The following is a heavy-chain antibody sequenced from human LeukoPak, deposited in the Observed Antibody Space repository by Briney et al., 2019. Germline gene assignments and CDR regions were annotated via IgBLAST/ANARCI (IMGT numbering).Heavy chain of an antibody. CDR2: INHSGST. Sequence: GSLRLSCAASGFTFSDYYMSWIRQPPGKGLEWIGEINHSGSTNYNPSLKSRVTISVDTSRNQFSLKLSSVTAADTAVYYCARMVPYDSSGYYLDGFDYWGQGTLVTVSS. V-gene: IGHV4-34*01. D-gene: IGHD3-22*01. J-gene: IGHJ4*02. CDR1: GFTFSDYY. CDR3: ARMVPYDSSGYYLDGFDY.